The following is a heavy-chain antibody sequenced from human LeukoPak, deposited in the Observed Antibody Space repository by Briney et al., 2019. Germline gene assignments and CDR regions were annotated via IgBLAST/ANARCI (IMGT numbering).Heavy chain of an antibody. CDR2: ITGGGEST. CDR3: AKNIGDQLLCGFNY. CDR1: GFTFSSYA. D-gene: IGHD2-2*01. V-gene: IGHV3-23*01. J-gene: IGHJ4*02. Sequence: LSGGSLRLSCAASGFTFSSYAMSWVRQAPGKGLEWVAVITGGGESTYYADSVKGRFTISRDNSKKTLFLQVNSLRAEDTAVYFCAKNIGDQLLCGFNYWGQGIVVTVSS.